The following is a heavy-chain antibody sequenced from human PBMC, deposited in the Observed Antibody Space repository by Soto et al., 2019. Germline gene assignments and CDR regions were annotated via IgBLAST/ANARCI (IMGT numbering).Heavy chain of an antibody. CDR3: AHYYDSSGYYYDAFDI. D-gene: IGHD3-22*01. Sequence: EVQLLESGGGLVQPGGSLRLSCAASGFTFSSYAMSWVRQAPGKGLEWVSAISGSGGSTYYADFVKGRFTISRDNSKNTLYLQMNSLRAEDTAVYYCAHYYDSSGYYYDAFDIWGQGTMVTVSS. V-gene: IGHV3-23*01. CDR2: ISGSGGST. J-gene: IGHJ3*02. CDR1: GFTFSSYA.